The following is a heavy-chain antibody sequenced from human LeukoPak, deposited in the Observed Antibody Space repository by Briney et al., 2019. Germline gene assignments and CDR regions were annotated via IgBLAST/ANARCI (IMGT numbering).Heavy chain of an antibody. D-gene: IGHD3-10*01. Sequence: PGKSLRLSCAASGFTFSDYGMHWVRQAPGKGLEWVAVISFDGSYKHYADSVKGRFTISRDNSKNTLYMQMSSLRAEDTAVYYCAKDVLVRGVINGFDYWGQGTLVTVSS. CDR2: ISFDGSYK. J-gene: IGHJ4*02. CDR1: GFTFSDYG. CDR3: AKDVLVRGVINGFDY. V-gene: IGHV3-30*18.